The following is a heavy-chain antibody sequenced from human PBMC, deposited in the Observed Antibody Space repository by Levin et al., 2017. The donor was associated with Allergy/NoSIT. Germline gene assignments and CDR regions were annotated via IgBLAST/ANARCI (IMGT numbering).Heavy chain of an antibody. J-gene: IGHJ4*02. Sequence: SETLSLSCTVSGGSISSDYWSWIRQPPGKGLEWIGYINYRGSTNYNPSLKSRFTISVDTSKNQISLKLSSVTAADTAVYYCASYPTVTTQYYFDNWDQGTLVTVSS. CDR3: ASYPTVTTQYYFDN. V-gene: IGHV4-59*08. CDR2: INYRGST. CDR1: GGSISSDY. D-gene: IGHD4-17*01.